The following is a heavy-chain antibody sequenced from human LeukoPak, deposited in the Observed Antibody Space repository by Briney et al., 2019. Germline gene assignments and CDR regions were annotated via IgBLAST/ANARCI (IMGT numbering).Heavy chain of an antibody. V-gene: IGHV3-74*01. CDR2: LNADGISA. CDR3: ASAAGPFDN. J-gene: IGHJ4*02. Sequence: GGSLRLSCAASGFPFRSSWMHWVRQAPGRGLVWVSRLNADGISASYANSVKGRFTISRDNSKNTLYLEMNNLRAEDTAVYYCASAAGPFDNWGQGTLVTVSS. D-gene: IGHD6-13*01. CDR1: GFPFRSSW.